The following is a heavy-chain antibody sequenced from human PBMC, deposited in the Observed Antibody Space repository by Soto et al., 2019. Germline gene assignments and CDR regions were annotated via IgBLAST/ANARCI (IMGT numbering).Heavy chain of an antibody. V-gene: IGHV4-4*02. CDR2: IHHSGST. CDR3: ARERYYGDYEYWFDP. J-gene: IGHJ5*02. Sequence: SETLSLTCAVSGDSITSGNWCIWVRQPPGKGLEWLGEIHHSGSTYYSPSLKSRVTISVDTSKNQFSLKLSSVTAADTAVYYCARERYYGDYEYWFDPWGQGTLVTVSS. CDR1: GDSITSGNW. D-gene: IGHD4-17*01.